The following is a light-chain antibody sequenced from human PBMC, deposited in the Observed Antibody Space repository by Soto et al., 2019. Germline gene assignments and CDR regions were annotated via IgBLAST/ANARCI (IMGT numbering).Light chain of an antibody. CDR2: GAS. Sequence: EVLLTQSPGTLSLSPGERATLSCRASQIISSTSLAWYQQKLGQPPRLLISGASRRATGIPDRFSGSGSGTDFTLTISILEPEDFAVYYGQQYGSSPYSFGQGTKVDIK. V-gene: IGKV3-20*01. J-gene: IGKJ2*01. CDR1: QIISSTS. CDR3: QQYGSSPYS.